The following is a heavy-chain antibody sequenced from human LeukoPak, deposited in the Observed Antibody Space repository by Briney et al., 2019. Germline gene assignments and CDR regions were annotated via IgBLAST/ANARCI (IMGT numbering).Heavy chain of an antibody. D-gene: IGHD6-13*01. Sequence: SETLSLTCTVSGGSISSSSYYWGWIRQPPGKGLEWIGSIYYSGSTYYNPSLKSRVTISVDTSKNQFSLKLSSVTAADTAVYYCARFRRDSSSWNWGQGTLVTVSS. J-gene: IGHJ4*02. V-gene: IGHV4-39*01. CDR1: GGSISSSSYY. CDR2: IYYSGST. CDR3: ARFRRDSSSWN.